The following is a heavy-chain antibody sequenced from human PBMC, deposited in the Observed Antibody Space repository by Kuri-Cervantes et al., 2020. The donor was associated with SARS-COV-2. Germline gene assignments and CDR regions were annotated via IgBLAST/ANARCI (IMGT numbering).Heavy chain of an antibody. CDR3: ARGLRRQQPHRNYYYYGMDV. Sequence: SETLSLTCTVSGGYIGSHTYFWGWIRQPPGKGLEWIGNIYYSGTTYYNPSLWSRVTISVDTSKHQFSLKLSSVTAADTAVYYCARGLRRQQPHRNYYYYGMDVWGQGTTVTVSS. D-gene: IGHD6-13*01. V-gene: IGHV4-39*01. CDR1: GGYIGSHTYF. CDR2: IYYSGTT. J-gene: IGHJ6*02.